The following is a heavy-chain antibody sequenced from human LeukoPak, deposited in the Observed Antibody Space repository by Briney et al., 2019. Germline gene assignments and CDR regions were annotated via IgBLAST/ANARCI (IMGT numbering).Heavy chain of an antibody. CDR3: AKSPHIVVVTAADY. Sequence: PGGSLRLSCAASGFTFSSYAMSWVRQAPGKGLEWVSAISGSGGSTYYADSVKGRFTISRDNSKNTLYLQMNSLRAEDTAVYYCAKSPHIVVVTAADYRGQGTLVTVSS. J-gene: IGHJ4*02. CDR2: ISGSGGST. V-gene: IGHV3-23*01. D-gene: IGHD2-21*02. CDR1: GFTFSSYA.